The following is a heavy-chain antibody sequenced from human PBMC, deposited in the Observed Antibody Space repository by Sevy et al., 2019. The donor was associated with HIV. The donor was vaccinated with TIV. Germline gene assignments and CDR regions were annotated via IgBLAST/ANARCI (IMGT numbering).Heavy chain of an antibody. CDR1: VFTFSSYS. Sequence: GGSLRLSCAASVFTFSSYSMNWVRQAPGKGLEWVSSISSSSSYIYYADSVKGRFTISRDNAKNSLYLQMNSLRAEDTAVYYCARDPGLEMATIRREFDYWGQGTLVTVSS. V-gene: IGHV3-21*01. D-gene: IGHD5-12*01. J-gene: IGHJ4*02. CDR3: ARDPGLEMATIRREFDY. CDR2: ISSSSSYI.